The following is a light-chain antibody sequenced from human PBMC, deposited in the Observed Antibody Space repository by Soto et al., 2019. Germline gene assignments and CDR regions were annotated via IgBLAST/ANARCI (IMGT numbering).Light chain of an antibody. CDR2: GNN. J-gene: IGLJ1*01. CDR3: QSYDSSLSAYV. CDR1: SSNIGAGYD. V-gene: IGLV1-40*01. Sequence: QSVLTQPPSVSGAPGQRVTISCTGSSSNIGAGYDVHWYQQLPGTAPKLLIYGNNNRPSGVPDRFSGSKSGTSASLAITGLQAEDEADYYCQSYDSSLSAYVFGTATKVTVL.